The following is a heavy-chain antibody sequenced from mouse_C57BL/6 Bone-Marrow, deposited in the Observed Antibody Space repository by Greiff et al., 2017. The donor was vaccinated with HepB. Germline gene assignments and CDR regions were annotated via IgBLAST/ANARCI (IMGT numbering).Heavy chain of an antibody. Sequence: VQLQQPGAELVKPGASVKLSCKASGYTFTSYWMHWVKQRPGQGLEWIGMIHPNSGSTNYNEKFKSKATLTVDKSSSTAYMQLSSLTSEDSAVYYCARRYYGSSSWFAYWGQGTLVTVSA. V-gene: IGHV1-64*01. J-gene: IGHJ3*01. CDR1: GYTFTSYW. CDR2: IHPNSGST. D-gene: IGHD1-1*01. CDR3: ARRYYGSSSWFAY.